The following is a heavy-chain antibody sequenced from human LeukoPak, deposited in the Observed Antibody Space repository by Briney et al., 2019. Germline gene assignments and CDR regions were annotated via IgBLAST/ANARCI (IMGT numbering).Heavy chain of an antibody. CDR1: GFTFSSYS. V-gene: IGHV4-59*04. CDR3: ARYCSGGGCYKRAFDI. Sequence: GSLRLSCAASGFTFSSYSMNWVRQPPGKGLEWIGCIYYSGSTYYNPSLKSRVTISVDTSKNQFSLKLSSVTAADTAVYYCARYCSGGGCYKRAFDIWGQGTMVTVSS. J-gene: IGHJ3*02. CDR2: IYYSGST. D-gene: IGHD2-15*01.